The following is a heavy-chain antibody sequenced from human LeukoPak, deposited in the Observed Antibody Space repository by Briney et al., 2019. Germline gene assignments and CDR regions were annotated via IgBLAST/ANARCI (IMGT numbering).Heavy chain of an antibody. V-gene: IGHV3-23*01. CDR2: ISGSGGST. CDR3: AKDLRLSAAVLRYFDWSIDDYGMDV. D-gene: IGHD3-9*01. J-gene: IGHJ6*02. CDR1: GFTFSRYA. Sequence: GGSLRLSCAASGFTFSRYAMSWVRQAPGKGLEWVSAISGSGGSTYYADSVKGRFTISRDNSKNTLYLQMNSLRAEDTAVYYCAKDLRLSAAVLRYFDWSIDDYGMDVWGQGTTVTVSS.